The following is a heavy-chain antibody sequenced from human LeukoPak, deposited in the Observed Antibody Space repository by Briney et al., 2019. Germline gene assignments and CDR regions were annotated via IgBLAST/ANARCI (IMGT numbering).Heavy chain of an antibody. D-gene: IGHD4-17*01. Sequence: ASVKVSCKASGYTLTGYYMHWVRQAPGQGLEWMGWINPNSGGTNYAQKFQGRVTMTRDTSISTAYMELSRLRSDDTAVYYCARTPTTVTTWDHWGQGTLVTVSS. CDR3: ARTPTTVTTWDH. CDR2: INPNSGGT. CDR1: GYTLTGYY. J-gene: IGHJ4*02. V-gene: IGHV1-2*02.